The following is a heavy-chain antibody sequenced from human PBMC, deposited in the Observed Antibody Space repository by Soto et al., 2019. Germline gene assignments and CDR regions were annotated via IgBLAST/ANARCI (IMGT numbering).Heavy chain of an antibody. D-gene: IGHD6-19*01. CDR2: IYHGGTT. V-gene: IGHV4-38-2*02. Sequence: SETLSLTCTVPGYSISSGSYWAWIRQPPGKGPEWIASIYHGGTTFYNPSLKSRITISVDTSNNQFSLKLTSVTAADTAVYYCARVHVMVVAGSTFDYWGHGTLVTVSS. J-gene: IGHJ4*01. CDR3: ARVHVMVVAGSTFDY. CDR1: GYSISSGSY.